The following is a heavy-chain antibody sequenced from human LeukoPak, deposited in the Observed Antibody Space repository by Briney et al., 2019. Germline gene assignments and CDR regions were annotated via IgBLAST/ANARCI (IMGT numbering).Heavy chain of an antibody. CDR1: GGSSSSSNW. D-gene: IGHD3-10*01. J-gene: IGHJ3*02. CDR3: ARRFGSDAFDI. Sequence: PSETLSLTCAVSGGSSSSSNWWSWVLQPPGKGLEWIGYIYYSGSTNYNPSLKSRVTISVDTSKNQFSLKLSSVTAADTAVYYCARRFGSDAFDIWGQGTMVTVSS. V-gene: IGHV4-4*02. CDR2: IYYSGST.